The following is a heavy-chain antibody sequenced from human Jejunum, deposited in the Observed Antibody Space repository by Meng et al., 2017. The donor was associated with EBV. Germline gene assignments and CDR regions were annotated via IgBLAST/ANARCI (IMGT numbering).Heavy chain of an antibody. V-gene: IGHV4-4*02. CDR1: XGSINSKNW. J-gene: IGHJ4*02. CDR3: ARGRGVTDYYDSSGSPFDY. D-gene: IGHD3-22*01. Sequence: QVQLQESGPGLVQPSXXXXXTXXVXXGSINSKNWWHWVRQAPGKGLEWIGEIDHSGSTHYNPSLKSRVTISLGTSMNQFSLELTSPTAADTAVYYCARGRGVTDYYDSSGSPFDYWGQGTLVTVSS. CDR2: IDHSGST.